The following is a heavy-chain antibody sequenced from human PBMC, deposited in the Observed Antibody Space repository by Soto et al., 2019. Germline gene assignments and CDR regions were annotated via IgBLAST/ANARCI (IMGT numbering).Heavy chain of an antibody. CDR2: IYYSGST. J-gene: IGHJ4*02. Sequence: SETLSLTCTVSGGSISSYYWSWIRQPPGKGLEWIGYIYYSGSTNYNPSLKSRVTISVDTSRNQLSLKLSSVTAADTAVYYCARRYGYYFDYWGQGTLVTVSS. V-gene: IGHV4-59*08. CDR1: GGSISSYY. D-gene: IGHD4-17*01. CDR3: ARRYGYYFDY.